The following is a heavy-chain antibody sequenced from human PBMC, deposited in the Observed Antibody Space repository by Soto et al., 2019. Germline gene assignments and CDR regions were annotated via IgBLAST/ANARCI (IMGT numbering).Heavy chain of an antibody. CDR2: ISISSGTI. Sequence: GGSLRLSCAVSVFTLGDYDMNWIRQAPGKGLEWIAYISISSGTIYYADSVKGRFTISRENAKNSLYLQMGSLRGDDTAVYFCATGGRGYTYRTFDHWGQGTQVTVSS. V-gene: IGHV3-11*01. CDR3: ATGGRGYTYRTFDH. CDR1: VFTLGDYD. J-gene: IGHJ4*02. D-gene: IGHD5-18*01.